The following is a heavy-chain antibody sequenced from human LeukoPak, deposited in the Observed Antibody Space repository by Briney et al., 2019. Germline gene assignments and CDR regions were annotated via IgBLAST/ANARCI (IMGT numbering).Heavy chain of an antibody. CDR1: GGSISSGSYY. Sequence: SQTLSLTCTVSGGSISSGSYYWNWIRQPAGKGLEWIGRIYTSGSTNYNPSLKSRVTISVDTSKNQFSLKLSSVTAADTAVYYCARDTPPGDYWGQGTLVTVSS. CDR2: IYTSGST. D-gene: IGHD1-14*01. V-gene: IGHV4-61*02. CDR3: ARDTPPGDY. J-gene: IGHJ4*02.